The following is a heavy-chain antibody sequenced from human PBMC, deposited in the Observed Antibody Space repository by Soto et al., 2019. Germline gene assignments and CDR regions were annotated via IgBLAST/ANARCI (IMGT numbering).Heavy chain of an antibody. CDR3: ARVTAAAGNWFDP. Sequence: SETLSLTCAGSGGSISSGGYSWSWIRQPPGKGLEWIGYIYHSGSTYYNPSLKSRVTISVDRSKNHFSLKLSSVTAADTAVYYCARVTAAAGNWFDPWGQGTLVTVSS. CDR1: GGSISSGGYS. J-gene: IGHJ5*02. CDR2: IYHSGST. D-gene: IGHD6-13*01. V-gene: IGHV4-30-2*01.